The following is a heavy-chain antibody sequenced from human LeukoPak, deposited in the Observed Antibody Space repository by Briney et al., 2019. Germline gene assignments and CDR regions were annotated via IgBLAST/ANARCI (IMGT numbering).Heavy chain of an antibody. Sequence: SETLSLTCAVYGGSFSGYYWSWIRQPPGKGLEWIAYIDYRGSTTYNPSLKSRVTISVDTSRNQFSLKLSSVTAADTAVYYCARSRSGYSYDHAAFDIWGQGTMVTVSS. V-gene: IGHV4-59*01. J-gene: IGHJ3*02. CDR1: GGSFSGYY. CDR3: ARSRSGYSYDHAAFDI. CDR2: IDYRGST. D-gene: IGHD5-18*01.